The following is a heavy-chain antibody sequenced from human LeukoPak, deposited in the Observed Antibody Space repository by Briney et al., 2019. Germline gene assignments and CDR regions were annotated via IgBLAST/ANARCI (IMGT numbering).Heavy chain of an antibody. V-gene: IGHV3-21*01. D-gene: IGHD3-22*01. CDR1: GFNFRDYS. Sequence: GGSLRLSCVAYGFNFRDYSMNWVRQAPGKGLDWVSGISGTSSYMYYGDSVKGRFTVSRDNAKNSLYLQMESLRVEDTAVYYCARGDDSGYYDYFDYWGQGALVTVSS. CDR3: ARGDDSGYYDYFDY. CDR2: ISGTSSYM. J-gene: IGHJ4*02.